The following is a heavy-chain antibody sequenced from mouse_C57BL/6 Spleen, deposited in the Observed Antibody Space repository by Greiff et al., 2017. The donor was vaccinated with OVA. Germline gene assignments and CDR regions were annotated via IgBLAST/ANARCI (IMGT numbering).Heavy chain of an antibody. D-gene: IGHD2-10*02. CDR1: GFTFSDYG. CDR2: ISSGSSTI. CDR3: ARDSIHYFDY. Sequence: DVKLVESGGGLVKPGGSLKLSCAASGFTFSDYGMHWVRQAPEKGLEWVAYISSGSSTIYYADTVKGRITITRDNAKNTLFLQMTSLRSEDTAMYYCARDSIHYFDYWGQGTTLTVSS. J-gene: IGHJ2*01. V-gene: IGHV5-17*01.